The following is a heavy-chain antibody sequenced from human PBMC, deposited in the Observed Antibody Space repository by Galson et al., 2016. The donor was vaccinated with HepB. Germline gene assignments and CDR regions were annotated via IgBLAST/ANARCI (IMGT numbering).Heavy chain of an antibody. Sequence: SVKVSCKASGYTFSSYGISWVRQAPGQGLEWMGWISGYNGDTNYAQKFQGRVTVTIDRSTTSAYMELRGLTSDDTAMYYCARVTPRAVAGGWDYLGPGTLVIVSS. CDR3: ARVTPRAVAGGWDY. CDR1: GYTFSSYG. V-gene: IGHV1-18*01. D-gene: IGHD6-19*01. CDR2: ISGYNGDT. J-gene: IGHJ4*02.